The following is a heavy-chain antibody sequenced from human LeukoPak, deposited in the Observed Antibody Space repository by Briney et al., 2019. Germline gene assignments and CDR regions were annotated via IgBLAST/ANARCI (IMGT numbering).Heavy chain of an antibody. D-gene: IGHD1-14*01. Sequence: KPSETLSLTCTDSGGSISSYFWSWIRQPPGKGLEWVGYIYTSGSTNYNPSLKSRVTISVDTSKNQFSLKLSSVTAADTAVYYCARLDGNLDAFDIWGQGTMVTVSS. CDR2: IYTSGST. CDR1: GGSISSYF. V-gene: IGHV4-4*09. J-gene: IGHJ3*02. CDR3: ARLDGNLDAFDI.